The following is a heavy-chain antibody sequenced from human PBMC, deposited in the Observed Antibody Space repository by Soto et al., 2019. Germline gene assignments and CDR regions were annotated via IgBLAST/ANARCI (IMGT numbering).Heavy chain of an antibody. CDR2: ISSSSSYI. V-gene: IGHV3-21*01. Sequence: GGSLRLSCAASGFTFSSYSMNWVRQAPGKGLEWVSSISSSSSYIYYADSVKGRFTISRDNAKNSLYLQMNSLRAEDTAVYYCARDFRAVAGTNTCAFDIWGQGTMVTVSS. CDR1: GFTFSSYS. D-gene: IGHD6-19*01. CDR3: ARDFRAVAGTNTCAFDI. J-gene: IGHJ3*02.